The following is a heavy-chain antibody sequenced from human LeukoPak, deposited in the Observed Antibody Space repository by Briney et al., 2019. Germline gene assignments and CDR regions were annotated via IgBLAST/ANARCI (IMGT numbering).Heavy chain of an antibody. V-gene: IGHV3-7*01. Sequence: GESLRLSCAASGFTFSGYWMSWVRQAPGKGLEWVANIKQDGSEKYYVDSVKGRFTISRDNAKNSLYLQMNSLRAEDTAVYYCARAQIGADYFDYWGQGTLVTVSS. D-gene: IGHD3-10*01. J-gene: IGHJ4*02. CDR2: IKQDGSEK. CDR1: GFTFSGYW. CDR3: ARAQIGADYFDY.